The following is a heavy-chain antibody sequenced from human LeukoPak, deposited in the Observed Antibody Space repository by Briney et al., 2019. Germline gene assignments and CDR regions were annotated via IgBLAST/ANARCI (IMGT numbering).Heavy chain of an antibody. CDR1: GGSITSGDSS. J-gene: IGHJ4*02. D-gene: IGHD3-16*02. CDR2: ISHSGST. CDR3: ARRMITFGGVIDYYFDS. Sequence: PSETLSLTCAVPGGSITSGDSSWTWVRQPPGKGLEWIGDISHSGSTYYNPSLKSRVTISIDRSKNQFSLRLSSVTAADTAVYYCARRMITFGGVIDYYFDSWGQGTLVTVSS. V-gene: IGHV4-30-2*01.